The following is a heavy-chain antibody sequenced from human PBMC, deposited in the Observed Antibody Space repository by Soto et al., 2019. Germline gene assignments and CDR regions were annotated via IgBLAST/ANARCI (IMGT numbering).Heavy chain of an antibody. CDR1: GFTFSSYA. J-gene: IGHJ4*02. V-gene: IGHV3-23*01. Sequence: HPGGSLRLSCAASGFTFSSYAMSWVRQAPGKGLEWVSAISGSGGSTYYADSVKGRFTISRDNSKNTLYLQMNSLRAEDTAVYYCAKEEPSTYYYDSSGSFDYWGQGTLVTVSS. CDR3: AKEEPSTYYYDSSGSFDY. D-gene: IGHD3-22*01. CDR2: ISGSGGST.